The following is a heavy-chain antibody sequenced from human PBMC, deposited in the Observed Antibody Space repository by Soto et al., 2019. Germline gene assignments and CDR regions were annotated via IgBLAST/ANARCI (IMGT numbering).Heavy chain of an antibody. D-gene: IGHD1-26*01. CDR2: INASSGST. V-gene: IGHV1-3*01. CDR3: ARDLVGVTY. CDR1: GYTLTTFA. J-gene: IGHJ4*02. Sequence: ASVTVSCKSSGYTLTTFAIHWVRQAPGQGLEWMGIINASSGSTNYSQKFQGRVTMTRDTSTSTVYMELSSLRSEDTAVYYCARDLVGVTYWGQGTLVTVSS.